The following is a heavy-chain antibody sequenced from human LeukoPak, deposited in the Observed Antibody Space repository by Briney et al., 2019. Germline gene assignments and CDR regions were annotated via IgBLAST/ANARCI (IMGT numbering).Heavy chain of an antibody. Sequence: QRGGSLRLSCAASGFTFSSYGMHWVRQAPGKGLEWVAVIWYDGSNKYYADSVKGRFTISRDNSKNTLYLQMNSLRAEDTAVYYCARELKDYDILTGWSLGPWGQGTLVTVSS. CDR2: IWYDGSNK. V-gene: IGHV3-33*01. D-gene: IGHD3-9*01. CDR1: GFTFSSYG. J-gene: IGHJ5*02. CDR3: ARELKDYDILTGWSLGP.